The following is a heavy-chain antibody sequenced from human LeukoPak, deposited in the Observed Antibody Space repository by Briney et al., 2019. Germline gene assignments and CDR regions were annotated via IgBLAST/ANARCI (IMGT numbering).Heavy chain of an antibody. CDR2: ISSSSSTI. CDR3: AKGPAMVRGTFDP. D-gene: IGHD3-10*01. V-gene: IGHV3-48*01. Sequence: GGSLRLSCAASEFILSDYSMNWVRQAPGKGLEWVSYISSSSSTIHYADSVKGRFTISRDYSKNTLYLQMNSLRTEETAVYYCAKGPAMVRGTFDPWGQGTLVTVSS. J-gene: IGHJ5*02. CDR1: EFILSDYS.